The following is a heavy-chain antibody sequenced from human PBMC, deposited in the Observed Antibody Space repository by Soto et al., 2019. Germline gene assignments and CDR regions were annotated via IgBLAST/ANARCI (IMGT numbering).Heavy chain of an antibody. CDR3: ASVDDAMPPVH. CDR2: IRQDGSKK. CDR1: GFTFSSFW. J-gene: IGHJ4*02. Sequence: EVQLVESGEGLVQPGGSLRLSCAASGFTFSSFWMSWVRQAPGKGLEWVANIRQDGSKKSYVDSVKGRFTISRDNAKNSVILNMNSLGYDDSALPYCASVDDAMPPVHWGQGILVTVSS. D-gene: IGHD1-1*01. V-gene: IGHV3-7*01.